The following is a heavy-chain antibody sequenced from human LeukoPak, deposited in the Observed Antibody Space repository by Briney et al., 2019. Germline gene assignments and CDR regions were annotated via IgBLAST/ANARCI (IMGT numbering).Heavy chain of an antibody. V-gene: IGHV3-23*01. D-gene: IGHD5-18*01. J-gene: IGHJ5*02. CDR1: GFTFSSYA. CDR2: ISSSGGST. Sequence: GGSLRLSCAASGFTFSSYAMSWVRQAPGKGLEWVSAISSSGGSTYYADSVKGRFTISRDNSRNTLYLQMNSLRAEDTAVYYCAKEGRLWQRGGWFDPWGQGTLVTVSS. CDR3: AKEGRLWQRGGWFDP.